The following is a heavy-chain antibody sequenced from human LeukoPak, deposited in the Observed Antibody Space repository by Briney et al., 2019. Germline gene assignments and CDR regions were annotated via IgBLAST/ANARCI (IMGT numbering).Heavy chain of an antibody. V-gene: IGHV4-59*01. CDR3: ARDHGTNWLNWFDP. D-gene: IGHD5-24*01. CDR1: GGSISSYS. CDR2: IYYDGNT. J-gene: IGHJ5*02. Sequence: SETLSLTCTVSGGSISSYSWSWIRQPPGKGLEWIGYIYYDGNTNYNPSHKSRVTMSVDTSKNQFSLKLTSVTAADTAVYFCARDHGTNWLNWFDPWGQGTLVTVSS.